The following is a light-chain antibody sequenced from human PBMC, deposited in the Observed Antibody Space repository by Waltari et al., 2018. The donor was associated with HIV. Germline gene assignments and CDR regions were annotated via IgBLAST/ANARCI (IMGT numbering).Light chain of an antibody. CDR3: QSSDSTLSGSV. CDR2: NTN. Sequence: QSVLTQPPSVSGAPGQRVTLSCPGSNSTLGTHDVPWYQQFPGTAPQLLIYNTNSRPSGVPDRFSGSKSGTSASLAITGLQAEDEADYFCQSSDSTLSGSVFGGGTKLTVL. V-gene: IGLV1-40*01. J-gene: IGLJ2*01. CDR1: NSTLGTHD.